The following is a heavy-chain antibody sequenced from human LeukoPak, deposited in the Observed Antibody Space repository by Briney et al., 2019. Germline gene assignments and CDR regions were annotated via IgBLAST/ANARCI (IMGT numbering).Heavy chain of an antibody. V-gene: IGHV1-18*01. CDR3: ARDLSSGGWTLKFDY. D-gene: IGHD4-23*01. J-gene: IGHJ4*02. CDR1: GYTFSTYG. Sequence: ASVTVSCKTSGYTFSTYGITWVRQAPGQGVQWMGWISAHSGNTKYAENFQGRISLTTDTSATTAYMELRSLTSDDTAVYYCARDLSSGGWTLKFDYWGQGSLVTVAS. CDR2: ISAHSGNT.